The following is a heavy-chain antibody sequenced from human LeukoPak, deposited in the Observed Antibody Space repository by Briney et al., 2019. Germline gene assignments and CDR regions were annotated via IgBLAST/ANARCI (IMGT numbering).Heavy chain of an antibody. CDR2: ISGSSSYI. Sequence: GGSLRLSCAASGFTFSSYSMNWVRQAPGKGLEWVSSISGSSSYIYYADSVKGRFTISRDNAKNSLYLQMNSLRAEDTAVYYCAREGYYGSGSYSVWGQGTLVTVSS. J-gene: IGHJ4*02. CDR1: GFTFSSYS. CDR3: AREGYYGSGSYSV. V-gene: IGHV3-21*01. D-gene: IGHD3-10*01.